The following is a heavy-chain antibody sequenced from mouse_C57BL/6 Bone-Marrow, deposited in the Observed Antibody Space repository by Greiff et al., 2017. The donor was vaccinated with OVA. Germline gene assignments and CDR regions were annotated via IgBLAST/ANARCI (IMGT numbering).Heavy chain of an antibody. D-gene: IGHD1-1*01. Sequence: EVMLVESGGGLVQPGGSLKLSCAASGFTFSDYGMAWVRQAPRKGPEWVAFISNLAYSIYYADTVTGRFTISRENAKNTLYQEMSSLRSEDTAMYYCARGSSRYYYAMDYWGQGTSVTVSS. CDR2: ISNLAYSI. J-gene: IGHJ4*01. V-gene: IGHV5-15*01. CDR3: ARGSSRYYYAMDY. CDR1: GFTFSDYG.